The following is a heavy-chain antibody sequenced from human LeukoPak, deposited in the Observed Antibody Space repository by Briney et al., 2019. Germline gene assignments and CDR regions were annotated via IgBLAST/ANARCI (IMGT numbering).Heavy chain of an antibody. CDR3: ARDIITMVRGVIHNWFDP. D-gene: IGHD3-10*01. V-gene: IGHV3-48*04. CDR1: GFTFSSYA. CDR2: ISSSSSTI. J-gene: IGHJ5*02. Sequence: GGSLRLSCAASGFTFSSYAMHWVRQAPGKGLEWVSYISSSSSTIYYADSVKGRFTISRDNAKNSLYLQMNSLRAEDTAVYYCARDIITMVRGVIHNWFDPWGQGTLVTVSS.